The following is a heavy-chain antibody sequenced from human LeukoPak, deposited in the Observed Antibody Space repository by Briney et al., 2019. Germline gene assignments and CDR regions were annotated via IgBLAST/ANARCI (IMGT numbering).Heavy chain of an antibody. CDR2: INPNSGGT. D-gene: IGHD2-2*01. CDR3: ARDLGYCSSTSCFPFDY. CDR1: GYTFTGYY. V-gene: IGHV1-2*02. J-gene: IGHJ4*02. Sequence: ASVKVSCKASGYTFTGYYMHWVRQAPGQGLEWMGWINPNSGGTNYAQKFQGRVTMTRDTSISTAYMELSRLRSDDTAVYYCARDLGYCSSTSCFPFDYWGQGTRVTVSS.